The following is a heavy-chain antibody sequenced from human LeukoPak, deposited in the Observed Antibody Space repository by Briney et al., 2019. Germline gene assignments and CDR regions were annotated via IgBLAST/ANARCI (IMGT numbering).Heavy chain of an antibody. CDR1: GGSISSGDYY. J-gene: IGHJ3*02. V-gene: IGHV4-30-4*08. D-gene: IGHD4-23*01. Sequence: SETLSLTCTVSGGSISSGDYYWSWIRQPQGKGLEWIGYIYYSGSTYYNPSLKSRVTISVDTSKNQFSLKLSSVTAADTAVYYCAREPTVVTGAFDIWGQGTMVTVSS. CDR3: AREPTVVTGAFDI. CDR2: IYYSGST.